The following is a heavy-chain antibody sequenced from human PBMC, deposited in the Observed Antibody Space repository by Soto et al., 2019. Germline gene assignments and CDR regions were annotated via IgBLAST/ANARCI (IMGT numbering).Heavy chain of an antibody. D-gene: IGHD3-9*01. Sequence: SETLSLTCTVSGGSISSYYWSWIRQPPGKGLEWIGYIYYSGSTNYNPSLKSRVTISVDTSKNQFSLKLSSVTAADTAVYYCARHDYDILRYWGQGTLVTVSS. J-gene: IGHJ4*02. CDR1: GGSISSYY. CDR2: IYYSGST. V-gene: IGHV4-59*08. CDR3: ARHDYDILRY.